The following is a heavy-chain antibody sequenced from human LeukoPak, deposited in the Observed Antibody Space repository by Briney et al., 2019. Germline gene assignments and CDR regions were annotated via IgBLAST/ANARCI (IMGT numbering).Heavy chain of an antibody. CDR2: ISWDGGST. D-gene: IGHD3-10*01. V-gene: IGHV3-43D*03. CDR1: GFTFDDYA. CDR3: AKDTGYYGSCIDY. Sequence: GSLSLSCAASGFTFDDYAMHWVRQAPGKGLEWVSLISWDGGSTYYADSVKGRFTISRDNSKNSLYLQMNSLRAEDTALYYCAKDTGYYGSCIDYWGQGTLVTVSS. J-gene: IGHJ4*02.